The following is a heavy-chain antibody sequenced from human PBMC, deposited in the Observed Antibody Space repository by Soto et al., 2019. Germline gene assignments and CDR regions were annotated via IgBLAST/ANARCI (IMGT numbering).Heavy chain of an antibody. CDR2: IDPSDSQT. V-gene: IGHV5-10-1*01. D-gene: IGHD3-22*01. Sequence: GESLKISCKGSGYSFAGYWITWVRQKPGKGLERMGRIDPSDSQTYYSPSFRGHVTISVTKSITTVFLQWSSLRASDTAMYYCARQIYDSDTGPNFQYYFDSWGQGTPVTVSS. J-gene: IGHJ4*02. CDR3: ARQIYDSDTGPNFQYYFDS. CDR1: GYSFAGYW.